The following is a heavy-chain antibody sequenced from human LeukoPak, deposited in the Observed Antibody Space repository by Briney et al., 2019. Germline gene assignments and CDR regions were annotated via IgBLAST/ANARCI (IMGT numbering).Heavy chain of an antibody. CDR3: ARRLRDTWFDP. CDR2: IIPILGIA. CDR1: GGTFSSYA. Sequence: SVKVSCKASGGTFSSYAISWVRQAPGQGLERMGRIIPILGIANYAQKFQGRVTITADKSTSTAYMELSSLRSEDTAVYYCARRLRDTWFDPWGQGTLVTVSS. V-gene: IGHV1-69*04. J-gene: IGHJ5*02. D-gene: IGHD5-18*01.